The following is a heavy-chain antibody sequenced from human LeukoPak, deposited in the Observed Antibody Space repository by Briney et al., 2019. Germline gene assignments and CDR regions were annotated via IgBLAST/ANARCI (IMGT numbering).Heavy chain of an antibody. V-gene: IGHV4-59*01. J-gene: IGHJ4*02. CDR1: GGSISSYY. CDR3: ARSWGYCSGGSCSPFDY. D-gene: IGHD2-15*01. Sequence: SETLSLTCTVSGGSISSYYWSWIRQPPGKGLEWIGYIYYSGSTNYNPSLKSRVTVSVDTSKNRFSLKLSSVTAADTAVYYCARSWGYCSGGSCSPFDYWGQGTLVTVSS. CDR2: IYYSGST.